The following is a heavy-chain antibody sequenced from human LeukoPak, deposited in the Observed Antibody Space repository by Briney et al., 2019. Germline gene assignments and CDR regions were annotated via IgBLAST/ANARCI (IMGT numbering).Heavy chain of an antibody. D-gene: IGHD3-10*01. Sequence: SETLSLTCTVSGGSISSHYYWIWIRQPPGKGLEWIGSIYYSGSTYYNPSLKSRVTISVDTSKHQFSLKLSSLTAAETAVYYCARQYGSGSAYTPVVDLWGQGTLVTVSS. CDR1: GGSISSHYY. J-gene: IGHJ4*02. CDR3: ARQYGSGSAYTPVVDL. V-gene: IGHV4-39*01. CDR2: IYYSGST.